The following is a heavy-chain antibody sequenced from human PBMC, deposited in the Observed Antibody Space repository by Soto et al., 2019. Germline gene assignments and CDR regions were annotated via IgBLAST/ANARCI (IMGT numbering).Heavy chain of an antibody. Sequence: GGSLRLSCAASGFTFGSYSMNWVRQAPGKGLEWVAVIWNDGSNKYYADSVKGRFTISRDNAKNSLYLQMNSLRAEDTAVYYCARDSDDSSGYYLLGVYYFDYWGQGTLVTVSS. D-gene: IGHD3-22*01. CDR1: GFTFGSYS. J-gene: IGHJ4*02. CDR3: ARDSDDSSGYYLLGVYYFDY. CDR2: IWNDGSNK. V-gene: IGHV3-33*08.